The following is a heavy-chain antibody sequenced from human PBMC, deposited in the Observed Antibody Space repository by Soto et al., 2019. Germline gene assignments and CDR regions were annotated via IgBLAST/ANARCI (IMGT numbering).Heavy chain of an antibody. V-gene: IGHV4-31*03. Sequence: QVPLQESGPGLVKPSQTLSLTCTVSGGSIRSGGYYWNWIRQRPGKGLEWIGYIYYSGSTYYNPSLKSRLTISLDTSKNRFSLRLSSVTAADTAVYYCASTFGELSPCDYWGQGTLVSVSS. CDR1: GGSIRSGGYY. J-gene: IGHJ4*02. CDR2: IYYSGST. CDR3: ASTFGELSPCDY. D-gene: IGHD3-10*01.